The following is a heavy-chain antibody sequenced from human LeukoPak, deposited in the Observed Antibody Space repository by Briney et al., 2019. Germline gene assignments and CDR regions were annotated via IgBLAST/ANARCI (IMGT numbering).Heavy chain of an antibody. J-gene: IGHJ4*02. CDR1: GFTFSSFA. D-gene: IGHD3-3*01. CDR2: ISGSGGST. CDR3: ARESDFWSGYLYLDY. V-gene: IGHV3-23*01. Sequence: GGSLRLSCAASGFTFSSFAMSWVRQAPGKGLEWVSSISGSGGSTYYADSVKGRFTISRDNSKNTLYLQMNSLRAEDTAVYYCARESDFWSGYLYLDYWGQGTLVTVSS.